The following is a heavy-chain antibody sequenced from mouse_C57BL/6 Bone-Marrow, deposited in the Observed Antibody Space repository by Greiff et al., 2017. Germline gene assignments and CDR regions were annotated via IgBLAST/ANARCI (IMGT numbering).Heavy chain of an antibody. CDR2: IWSGGST. CDR1: GFSLTSYG. V-gene: IGHV2-2*01. Sequence: VQLQESGPGLVQPSQSLSITCTVSGFSLTSYGVHWVRQSPGTGLEWLGVIWSGGSTDYNAAFISRLSISKYNSKSQVFFKMNSLQADDTAIYYCARNSRGANYYGSSYWFAYWGQGTLVTVSA. J-gene: IGHJ3*01. CDR3: ARNSRGANYYGSSYWFAY. D-gene: IGHD1-1*01.